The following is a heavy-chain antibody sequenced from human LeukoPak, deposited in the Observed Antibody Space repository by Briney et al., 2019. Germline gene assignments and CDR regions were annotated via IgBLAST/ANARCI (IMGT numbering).Heavy chain of an antibody. Sequence: PSETLSLTCAVSGYSISSGYYWGWIRQPPGKGLEWIGSIYHSGSTYYNPSLKSRVTISVDTSKNQFSLKLSSVTAADTAVYYCARHIRYQLLSAWFDPWRQGTLVTVSS. D-gene: IGHD2-2*01. CDR1: GYSISSGYY. CDR3: ARHIRYQLLSAWFDP. J-gene: IGHJ5*02. V-gene: IGHV4-38-2*01. CDR2: IYHSGST.